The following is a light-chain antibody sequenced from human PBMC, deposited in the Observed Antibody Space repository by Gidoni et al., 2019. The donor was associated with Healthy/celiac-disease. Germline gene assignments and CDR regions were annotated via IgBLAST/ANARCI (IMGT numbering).Light chain of an antibody. J-gene: IGKJ5*01. CDR3: QKYNSAPRA. Sequence: DIQMTPSPSSLSASVGDRVTITCRASQGISNYLAWYQQKPGKVPKLLIYAASTLQSGVPSRFSGSGSGTDFTLTISSLQPEDVATYYCQKYNSAPRAFXXXTRLEIK. V-gene: IGKV1-27*01. CDR1: QGISNY. CDR2: AAS.